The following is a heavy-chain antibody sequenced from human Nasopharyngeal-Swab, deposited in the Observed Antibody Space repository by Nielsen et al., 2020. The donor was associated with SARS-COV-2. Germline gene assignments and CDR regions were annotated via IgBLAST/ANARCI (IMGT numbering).Heavy chain of an antibody. CDR1: GYTFTSYD. CDR3: ARGRYYYYGSGSYYGKFDP. V-gene: IGHV1-8*01. J-gene: IGHJ5*02. CDR2: MNPNSGNT. Sequence: ASVKVSCKASGYTFTSYDINWVRQATGQGLEWMGWMNPNSGNTGYAQKFQGRVTMTRNTSISTAYMELSSLRSEDTAVYYCARGRYYYYGSGSYYGKFDPWGQRTLVTVSS. D-gene: IGHD3-10*01.